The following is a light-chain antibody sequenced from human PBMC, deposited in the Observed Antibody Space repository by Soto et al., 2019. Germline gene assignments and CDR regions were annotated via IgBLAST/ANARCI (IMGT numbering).Light chain of an antibody. CDR1: STNVGGYNY. V-gene: IGLV2-14*01. Sequence: QSALTQPPSVSGSPGQSITISCTGTSTNVGGYNYVSWYQQHPDKAPKLLIYDVTNRPSGVSNRVSGSKSGNTASLTISGLQDEAESYYHSSSNTLIGSLVFGGGTKLTVL. CDR2: DVT. J-gene: IGLJ3*02. CDR3: SSNTLIGSLV.